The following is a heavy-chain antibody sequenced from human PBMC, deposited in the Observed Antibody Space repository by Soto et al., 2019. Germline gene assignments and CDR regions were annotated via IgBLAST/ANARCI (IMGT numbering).Heavy chain of an antibody. J-gene: IGHJ4*02. CDR3: ARETYCSSGSCYVADY. V-gene: IGHV4-4*07. Sequence: TLSLTCTVSGGSITGKYWGWIRQPAGKGLEWIGRIYSSGSTNYNPSLKSRVTMSEDTSKNQFSLRLTSVTAADTAMYYCARETYCSSGSCYVADYWGQGTLVTVSS. CDR1: GGSITGKY. CDR2: IYSSGST. D-gene: IGHD2-2*01.